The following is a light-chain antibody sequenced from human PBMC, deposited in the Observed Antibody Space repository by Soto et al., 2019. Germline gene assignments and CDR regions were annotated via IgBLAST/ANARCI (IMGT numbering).Light chain of an antibody. CDR2: DAS. Sequence: EIVLTQSPATLSLSPGERATLSCRASQSVSSYLAWYQQKPGQAPRLLIYDASNRATVIPARFSGSGSGTDFTLTISSLEPEDFAVYYCQQRSNWPPTSGQGTKVEIK. CDR3: QQRSNWPPT. CDR1: QSVSSY. V-gene: IGKV3-11*01. J-gene: IGKJ1*01.